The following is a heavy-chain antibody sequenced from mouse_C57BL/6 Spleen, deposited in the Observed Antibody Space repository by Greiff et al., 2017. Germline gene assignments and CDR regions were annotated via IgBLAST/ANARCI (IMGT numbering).Heavy chain of an antibody. CDR2: IYPRSGNT. CDR3: AREDYDYGYFDV. J-gene: IGHJ1*03. Sequence: VKLMESGAELARPGASVKLSCKASGYTFTSYGISWVKQRTGQGLEWIGEIYPRSGNTYYNEKFKGKATLTADKSSSTAYMELRSLTSEDSAVYICAREDYDYGYFDVWGTGTTVTVSS. V-gene: IGHV1-81*01. D-gene: IGHD2-4*01. CDR1: GYTFTSYG.